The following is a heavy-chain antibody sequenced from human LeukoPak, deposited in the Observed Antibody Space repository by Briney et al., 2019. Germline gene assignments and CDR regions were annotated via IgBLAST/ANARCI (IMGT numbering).Heavy chain of an antibody. CDR1: GFTFSSYS. CDR2: ISSSSSTI. D-gene: IGHD6-19*01. V-gene: IGHV3-48*01. J-gene: IGHJ6*03. Sequence: GGSLRLSCAASGFTFSSYSMNWVRQAPGKGLEWVSYISSSSSTIYYADSVKGRFTISRDNAKNSLYLQMNSLRAEDTAVYYCAKADRGWGLLHYYYYMDVWGKGTTVTVSS. CDR3: AKADRGWGLLHYYYYMDV.